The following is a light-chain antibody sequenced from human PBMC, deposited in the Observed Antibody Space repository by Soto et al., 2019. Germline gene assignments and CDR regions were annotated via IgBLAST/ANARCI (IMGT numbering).Light chain of an antibody. V-gene: IGKV1-39*01. Sequence: DIQMTQSPSSLSASVGDRVTITCRASQSVSNYLHWYQQKPGKAPNLLISDASSFQSGVPSRFSGSGSGTDFTPTISSLKREDFATYYCQQSYYTPTFGQGTQVEIK. J-gene: IGKJ1*01. CDR3: QQSYYTPT. CDR1: QSVSNY. CDR2: DAS.